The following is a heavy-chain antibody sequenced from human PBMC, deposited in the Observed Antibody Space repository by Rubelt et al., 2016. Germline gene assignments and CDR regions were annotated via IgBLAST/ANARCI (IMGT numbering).Heavy chain of an antibody. Sequence: IEWWGGIIPIFGTANYAQKFQGRVTITADESTSTAYMELSSLRSEDTAVYYCARDSWWFDGWGIYGYYYYYGMDVWGQGTTVTVSS. CDR3: ARDSWWFDGWGIYGYYYYYGMDV. CDR2: IIPIFGTA. J-gene: IGHJ6*02. V-gene: IGHV1-69*01. D-gene: IGHD2-8*02.